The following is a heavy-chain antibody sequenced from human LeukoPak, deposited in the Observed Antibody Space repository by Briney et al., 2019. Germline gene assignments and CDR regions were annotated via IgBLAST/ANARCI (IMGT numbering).Heavy chain of an antibody. CDR2: ISSSGRTT. V-gene: IGHV3-48*01. Sequence: GGSLRLSCAASGFTFSNYNMNWVRQAPGKGLEWISYISSSGRTTNYADPVKGRFTISRDNSKNTLYLQMNSLRAEDTAVYYCARGHDILTGYYFDYWGQGTLVTVSS. CDR3: ARGHDILTGYYFDY. D-gene: IGHD3-9*01. J-gene: IGHJ4*02. CDR1: GFTFSNYN.